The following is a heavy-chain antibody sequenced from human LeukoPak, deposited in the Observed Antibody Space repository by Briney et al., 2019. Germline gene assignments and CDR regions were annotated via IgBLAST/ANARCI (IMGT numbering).Heavy chain of an antibody. D-gene: IGHD3-3*01. CDR2: IIPILGIA. CDR1: GRTFSSYA. J-gene: IGHJ6*02. Sequence: SVKVSCKASGRTFSSYAISWVRQAPGQGLEWMGRIIPILGIANYAQKFQGRVTITADKSTSTAYMELSSLRSEDTAVYYCARSPVLRFLEWLSTYGMDVWGQGTTVTVSS. CDR3: ARSPVLRFLEWLSTYGMDV. V-gene: IGHV1-69*04.